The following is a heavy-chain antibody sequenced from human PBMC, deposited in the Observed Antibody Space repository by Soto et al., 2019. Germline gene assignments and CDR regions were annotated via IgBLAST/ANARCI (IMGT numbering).Heavy chain of an antibody. CDR2: ISYDGSNK. CDR1: GFTFSSYA. Sequence: QVQLVESGGGVVQPGRSLRLSCAASGFTFSSYAMHWVRQAPGKGLEWVAVISYDGSNKYYADSVKGRFTISRDNSKNTLYLQMNSLRAEDTAVNYCARGEDMDWGQGTLVTVSS. V-gene: IGHV3-30-3*01. J-gene: IGHJ4*02. D-gene: IGHD2-15*01. CDR3: ARGEDMD.